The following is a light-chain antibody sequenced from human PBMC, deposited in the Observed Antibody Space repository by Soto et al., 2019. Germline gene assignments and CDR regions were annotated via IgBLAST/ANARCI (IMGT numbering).Light chain of an antibody. V-gene: IGKV4-1*01. Sequence: DIVMTQSPDSLAVSLGERATINCKSSQNLLYSSNNKNYLAWYQQKPGHPPKLLMYWASTRDSGVPDRFSGSGSGTDFTLTISRLQAEDVAVYYCQQYYSTPRTVGHGTKVDIK. CDR2: WAS. CDR1: QNLLYSSNNKNY. CDR3: QQYYSTPRT. J-gene: IGKJ1*01.